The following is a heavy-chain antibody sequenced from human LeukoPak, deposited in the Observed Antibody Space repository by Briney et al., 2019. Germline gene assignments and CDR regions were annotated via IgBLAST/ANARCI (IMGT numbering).Heavy chain of an antibody. CDR3: ARALYNRGWYPDYFDS. D-gene: IGHD6-19*01. V-gene: IGHV3-7*01. Sequence: GGSLRLSCAASGFTFSNYWMSWVRQAPGKGLEWVANIKRDGSDNYYVGSVEGRFTISRDNAKNSLYLQMSSLRAEDTAIYYCARALYNRGWYPDYFDSWGQGTLVTVSA. CDR1: GFTFSNYW. CDR2: IKRDGSDN. J-gene: IGHJ4*02.